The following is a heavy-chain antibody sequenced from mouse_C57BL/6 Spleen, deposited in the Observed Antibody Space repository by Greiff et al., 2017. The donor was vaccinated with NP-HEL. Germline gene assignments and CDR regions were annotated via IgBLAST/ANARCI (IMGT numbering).Heavy chain of an antibody. Sequence: VQLQQPGAELVRPGSSVKLSCKASGYTFTSYWMHWVKQRPIQGLEWIGNIDPSDSETHYNQKFKDKATLTVAKSSSTAYMPLSSLTSEDSAVYYGARSYYGYDAGGYAMDYWGQGTSVTVSS. V-gene: IGHV1-52*01. D-gene: IGHD2-9*01. CDR2: IDPSDSET. J-gene: IGHJ4*01. CDR3: ARSYYGYDAGGYAMDY. CDR1: GYTFTSYW.